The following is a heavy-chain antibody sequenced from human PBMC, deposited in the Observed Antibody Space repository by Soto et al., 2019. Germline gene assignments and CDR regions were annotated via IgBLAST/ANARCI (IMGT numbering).Heavy chain of an antibody. V-gene: IGHV4-61*08. CDR1: GGXSSSSGGC. J-gene: IGHJ4*02. Sequence: SETLXLTCTVAGGXSSSSGGCWISNRQPPGEGLEWTGYIYYSGSTNYNPSLKSRVTISVDTSKNQFSLKLSSVTAADTAVYYCARAGPRQVAYSSGWYDYWGQGTLVTVSS. D-gene: IGHD6-19*01. CDR3: ARAGPRQVAYSSGWYDY. CDR2: IYYSGST.